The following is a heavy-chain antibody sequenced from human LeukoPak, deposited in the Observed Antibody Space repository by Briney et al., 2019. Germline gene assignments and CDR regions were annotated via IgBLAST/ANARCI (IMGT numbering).Heavy chain of an antibody. D-gene: IGHD3-10*01. CDR2: INHSGST. J-gene: IGHJ5*02. CDR1: GGSFSGYY. Sequence: SETLSLTCAVYGGSFSGYYWSWIRQPPGKGLEWIGEINHSGSTNYNPSLKSRVTISVDTSKNQFSLKLSSVTAADTAVYYCARRCYYYGSGSYYNWFDPWGQGTLVTVSS. V-gene: IGHV4-34*01. CDR3: ARRCYYYGSGSYYNWFDP.